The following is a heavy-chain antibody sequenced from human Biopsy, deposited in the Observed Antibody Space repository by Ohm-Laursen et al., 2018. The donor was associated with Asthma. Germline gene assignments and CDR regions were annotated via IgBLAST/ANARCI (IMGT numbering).Heavy chain of an antibody. Sequence: SLRLSCAASGFTVSRDHMFWVRQAPGKGLEWVSVIYSGGTSHTADSVRGRFTISRDFSKNTLHLQMHSLRVEDTAFYYCARGDSSGWSHYYFDYWGQGTLVTVSS. D-gene: IGHD6-19*01. CDR2: IYSGGTS. CDR3: ARGDSSGWSHYYFDY. CDR1: GFTVSRDH. J-gene: IGHJ4*02. V-gene: IGHV3-53*01.